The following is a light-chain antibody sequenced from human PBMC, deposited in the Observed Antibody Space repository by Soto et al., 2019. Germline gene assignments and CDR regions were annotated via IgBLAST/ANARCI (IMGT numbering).Light chain of an antibody. CDR2: TDN. J-gene: IGLJ1*01. CDR1: SSNIGAGYD. V-gene: IGLV1-40*03. CDR3: QSYDKTLTAYV. Sequence: QSALTQPPSVSGAPGQRVTISCTGSSSNIGAGYDVHWYHQVPGTAPKLLVSTDNHRPSGVPDRLSASKSGASASLAITGLQAEDEAHYYCQSYDKTLTAYVFGTGTKVTVL.